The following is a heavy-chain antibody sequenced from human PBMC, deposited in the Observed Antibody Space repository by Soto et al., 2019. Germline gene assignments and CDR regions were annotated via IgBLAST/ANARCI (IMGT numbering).Heavy chain of an antibody. CDR3: ARDPTGSTDAFDI. CDR2: ISANNGNT. V-gene: IGHV1-18*01. CDR1: GGTFSSYA. Sequence: ASVKVSCKASGGTFSSYAIGWVRQAPGQGLEWMGGISANNGNTNYAQKLQGRVTMTTDTSTSTAYMELRSLRSDDTAVYYCARDPTGSTDAFDIWGQGTMVTVSS. J-gene: IGHJ3*02.